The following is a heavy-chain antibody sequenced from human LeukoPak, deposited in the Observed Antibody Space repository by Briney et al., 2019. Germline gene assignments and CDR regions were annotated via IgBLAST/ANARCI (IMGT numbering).Heavy chain of an antibody. CDR1: GFTVSNKY. V-gene: IGHV3-53*01. D-gene: IGHD3-22*01. J-gene: IGHJ3*02. Sequence: AGSLRLSCAASGFTVSNKYMTWVRQAPGKGLEWVSLIYSDGRTYYADSVKGRCTISRDNSKNTLYLQMNSLRVEDTAVYYCARGLFLSGYLDAFDIWGQGTVVTDSS. CDR3: ARGLFLSGYLDAFDI. CDR2: IYSDGRT.